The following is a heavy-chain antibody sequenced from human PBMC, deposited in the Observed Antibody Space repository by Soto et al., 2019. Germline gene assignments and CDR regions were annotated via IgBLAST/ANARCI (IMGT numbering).Heavy chain of an antibody. Sequence: GGSLRLSCAASGFTFSSYGMHWVRQAPGRGLEWVAVISYDGNGSNNYYADSVKGRFTVSRDNSKNTLFLQMNSLRAEDTAVYYCAKDIRSGWYDLSATAFDYWGQGTLVTVSS. CDR3: AKDIRSGWYDLSATAFDY. J-gene: IGHJ4*02. CDR1: GFTFSSYG. CDR2: ISYDGNGSNN. D-gene: IGHD6-19*01. V-gene: IGHV3-30*18.